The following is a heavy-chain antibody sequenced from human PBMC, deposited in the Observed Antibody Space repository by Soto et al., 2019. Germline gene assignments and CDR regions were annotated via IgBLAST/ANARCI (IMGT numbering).Heavy chain of an antibody. J-gene: IGHJ6*02. Sequence: XGSLRLSCASSVFTVSSNYMSWVRHAPGKWLEWVSVIYSGGSTYYADSVKGRFTISRDNSKNTLYLQMNSLRAEDTAVYYCARRMVTPNRYYYGMDVGGHGTTVTVSS. V-gene: IGHV3-53*01. CDR3: ARRMVTPNRYYYGMDV. CDR2: IYSGGST. CDR1: VFTVSSNY. D-gene: IGHD2-15*01.